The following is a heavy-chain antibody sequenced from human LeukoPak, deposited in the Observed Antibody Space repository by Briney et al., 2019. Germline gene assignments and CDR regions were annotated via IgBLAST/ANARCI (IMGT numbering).Heavy chain of an antibody. CDR1: GYRFINYW. J-gene: IGHJ6*02. CDR2: IYPADSDT. Sequence: GESLKISCKGSGYRFINYWIGWVRQMPDKGLEWMGIIYPADSDTRYSPVFQGQVTISADKSITTAYLQWSSLKASDTAIYYCVKGISGTYFGMDVWGQGTTVTVSS. D-gene: IGHD3-10*01. V-gene: IGHV5-51*01. CDR3: VKGISGTYFGMDV.